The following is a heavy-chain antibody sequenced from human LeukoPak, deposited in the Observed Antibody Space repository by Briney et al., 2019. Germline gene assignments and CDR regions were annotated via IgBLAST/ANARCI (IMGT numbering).Heavy chain of an antibody. V-gene: IGHV3-23*01. CDR1: GFTFSSYA. CDR2: ISGSGGST. J-gene: IGHJ4*02. CDR3: AKVAGYDILTGYYPDDY. D-gene: IGHD3-9*01. Sequence: GGSLRLSCAASGFTFSSYAMSWVRQAPGKGLEWVSAISGSGGSTYYADSVKGRFTISRDNSKNTLYLQMNSLRAEDTAVYYCAKVAGYDILTGYYPDDYLGQGTLVTVSS.